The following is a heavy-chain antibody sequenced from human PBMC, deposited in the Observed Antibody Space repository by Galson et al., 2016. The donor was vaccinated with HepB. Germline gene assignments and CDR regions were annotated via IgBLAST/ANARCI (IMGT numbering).Heavy chain of an antibody. Sequence: SPRLACAASGFTVRRYYMNWVPQAPGKGLQWVSVIFSGGSTYYADSVKGRFTISSDNSKNTLHLQMNSLRAEDTAVYYCARDGEYYYGSGSYAETWGQGTLVTVSS. J-gene: IGHJ5*02. CDR1: GFTVRRYY. D-gene: IGHD3-10*01. CDR2: IFSGGST. V-gene: IGHV3-53*01. CDR3: ARDGEYYYGSGSYAET.